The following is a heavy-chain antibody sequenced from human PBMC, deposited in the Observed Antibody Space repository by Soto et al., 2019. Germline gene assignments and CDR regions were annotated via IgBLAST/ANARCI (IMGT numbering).Heavy chain of an antibody. CDR2: INHSGST. V-gene: IGHV4-34*01. D-gene: IGHD2-15*01. Sequence: PSETLSLTCAVYGGSFSGYYWSWIRQPPGKGLEWIGEINHSGSTNYNPSLKSRVTISVDTSKNQFSLKLSSVTAADTAVYYCARGRLCSGGSCYLNKHLYRQVNWFDPWGQGTLVTVSS. J-gene: IGHJ5*02. CDR3: ARGRLCSGGSCYLNKHLYRQVNWFDP. CDR1: GGSFSGYY.